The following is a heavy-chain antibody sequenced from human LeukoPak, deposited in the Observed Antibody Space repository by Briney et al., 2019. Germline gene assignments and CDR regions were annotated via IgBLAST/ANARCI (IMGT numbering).Heavy chain of an antibody. J-gene: IGHJ3*02. D-gene: IGHD2-15*01. V-gene: IGHV1-2*02. CDR2: INPNSGGT. CDR3: ARAFSPLYPHAFDI. Sequence: ASVKVSCKASGYTFTGYYMHWVRQAPGQGLEWMGWINPNSGGTNYAQKFQGRVTMTRDTPISTAYMELSRLRSDDTAVYYCARAFSPLYPHAFDIWGQGTMVTVSS. CDR1: GYTFTGYY.